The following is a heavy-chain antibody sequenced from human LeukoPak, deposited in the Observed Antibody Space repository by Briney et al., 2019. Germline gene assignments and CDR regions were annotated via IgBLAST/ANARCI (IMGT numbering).Heavy chain of an antibody. V-gene: IGHV3-74*01. Sequence: GGSLRLSCAASGFTFNTYWMHWVRQAPGKGLVWVSRIRSDGSSTSYADSVRGRFTISRDNAKNTLYLQMNSLRAEDTAVYYCAGVLGVRDLAYFDYWGHGTLVTVSS. CDR3: AGVLGVRDLAYFDY. CDR1: GFTFNTYW. D-gene: IGHD3-10*01. J-gene: IGHJ4*01. CDR2: IRSDGSST.